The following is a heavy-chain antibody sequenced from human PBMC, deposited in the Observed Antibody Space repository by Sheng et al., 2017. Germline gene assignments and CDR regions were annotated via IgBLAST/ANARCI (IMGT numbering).Heavy chain of an antibody. D-gene: IGHD3-16*02. CDR2: IYYSGSTP. V-gene: IGHV4-39*07. CDR1: GGSISSSSYY. Sequence: QLQLQESGPGLVKPSETLSLTCTVSGGSISSSSYYWGWIRQPPGKGLEWIGSIYYSGSTPTTPVPQESSHISVDTSKNQFSLKLSSVTAADTAVYYFASILSGGYDLGELSSHDYWGQGTLVTVSS. CDR3: ASILSGGYDLGELSSHDY. J-gene: IGHJ4*02.